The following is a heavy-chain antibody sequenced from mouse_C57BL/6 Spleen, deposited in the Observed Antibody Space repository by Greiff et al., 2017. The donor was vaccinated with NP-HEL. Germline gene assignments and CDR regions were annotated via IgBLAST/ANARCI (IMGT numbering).Heavy chain of an antibody. CDR2: IDPSDSET. Sequence: QVQLQQPGSELVRPGSSVKLSCKASGYTFTSYWMHWVKQRPIQGLEWIGNIDPSDSETHYNQKFKDKATLTVDKSSSTAYMQLSSLTSEDSAVYYCARNWDEWYFDVWGTGTTVTVSS. J-gene: IGHJ1*03. D-gene: IGHD4-1*01. CDR3: ARNWDEWYFDV. CDR1: GYTFTSYW. V-gene: IGHV1-52*01.